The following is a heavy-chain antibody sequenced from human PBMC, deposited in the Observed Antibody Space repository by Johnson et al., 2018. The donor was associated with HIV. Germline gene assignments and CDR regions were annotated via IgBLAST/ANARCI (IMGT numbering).Heavy chain of an antibody. V-gene: IGHV3-20*04. CDR2: IGTAGDT. J-gene: IGHJ3*02. D-gene: IGHD3-22*01. CDR1: GFTFDDYG. Sequence: VQLVASGGGVVRPGGYLRLSCAASGFTFDDYGMSWVRPAPGTGLEWVSGIGTAGDTYSSGSVQGRFTISRDPPKNSLYLQMNSLRAEDTAVYYCAKERGYDSSGYNRWYVPDAFDIWGQGTMGTVSS. CDR3: AKERGYDSSGYNRWYVPDAFDI.